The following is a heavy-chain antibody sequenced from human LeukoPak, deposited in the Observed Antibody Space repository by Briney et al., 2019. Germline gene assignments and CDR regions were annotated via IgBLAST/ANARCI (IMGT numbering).Heavy chain of an antibody. CDR3: AGATRYSYGQLYYYYYYMDV. J-gene: IGHJ6*03. Sequence: ASVKVSCKASGYTFTGYYMHWVRQAPGQGLEWMGWINTNTGNPTYAQGFTGRFVFSLDTSVSTAYLQISSLKAEDTAVYYCAGATRYSYGQLYYYYYYMDVWGKGTTVTVSS. CDR2: INTNTGNP. V-gene: IGHV7-4-1*02. D-gene: IGHD5-18*01. CDR1: GYTFTGYY.